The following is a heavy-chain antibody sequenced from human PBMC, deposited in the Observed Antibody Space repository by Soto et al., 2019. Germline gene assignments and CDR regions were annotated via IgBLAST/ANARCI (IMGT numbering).Heavy chain of an antibody. CDR2: ISYDGSNK. D-gene: IGHD5-12*01. V-gene: IGHV3-30*18. Sequence: GGSLRLSCAASGFTFSIYGMHWVRQAPGKGLEWVAVISYDGSNKYYADSVKGRFTISRDNSKNTLYLQMNSLRAEDTAVYYCAKDQIEATGDWGQGTLVPVSS. CDR1: GFTFSIYG. CDR3: AKDQIEATGD. J-gene: IGHJ4*02.